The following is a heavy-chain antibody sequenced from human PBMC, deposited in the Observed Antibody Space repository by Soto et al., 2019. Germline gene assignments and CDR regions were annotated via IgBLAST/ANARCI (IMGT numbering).Heavy chain of an antibody. CDR1: GYTFTSYF. CDR3: ARVPGRGFYFDY. Sequence: ASVKVSCKASGYTFTSYFMHWVRQAPGQGLEWMGTINPSGGSTTYTQNFQGRVTMTRDTSTSTVYMELSSLRSEDTAVYYCARVPGRGFYFDYWGQGTLVTVSS. J-gene: IGHJ4*02. D-gene: IGHD3-10*01. V-gene: IGHV1-46*01. CDR2: INPSGGST.